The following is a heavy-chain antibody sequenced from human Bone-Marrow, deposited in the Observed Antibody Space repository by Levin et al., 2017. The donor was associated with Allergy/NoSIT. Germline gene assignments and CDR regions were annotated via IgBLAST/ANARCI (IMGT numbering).Heavy chain of an antibody. CDR1: VYTFTNYY. Sequence: ASVKVSCKSSVYTFTNYYIHWVRQTPGQGLEWMGIINPSGGSTSYAQKFQGRVTLTRDTSKTTVYMELSSLRSEDTAVYYCARDLSLYNWGILSGMDVWGQGTTVTVSS. V-gene: IGHV1-46*01. CDR3: ARDLSLYNWGILSGMDV. J-gene: IGHJ6*02. D-gene: IGHD2-15*01. CDR2: INPSGGST.